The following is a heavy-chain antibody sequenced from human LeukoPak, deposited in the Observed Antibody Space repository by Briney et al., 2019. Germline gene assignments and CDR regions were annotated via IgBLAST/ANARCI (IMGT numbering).Heavy chain of an antibody. CDR2: IKYDRSEK. CDR1: GFTFSNYW. CDR3: AREPVRKRWFDS. V-gene: IGHV3-7*03. Sequence: GGSLRLSCTASGFTFSNYWMSWVRQAPNKGLEWVANIKYDRSEKYYVDSVKGRLTISRDNAKNSLYLQTNSLRAEDTAVYYCAREPVRKRWFDSWGQGTLVTVSS. J-gene: IGHJ5*01. D-gene: IGHD3-10*01.